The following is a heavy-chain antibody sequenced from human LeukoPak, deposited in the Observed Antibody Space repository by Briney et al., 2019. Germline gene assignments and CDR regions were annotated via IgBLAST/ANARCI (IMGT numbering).Heavy chain of an antibody. J-gene: IGHJ4*02. V-gene: IGHV3-21*01. Sequence: GGSLRLSCAASGFTFSSYSMNWVRQAPGRGLEWVSSISSSSSYIYYADSVKGRFTISRDNAKNSLYLQMNSLRAEDTAVYYCARVPRIAGSDYWGQGTLVTASS. CDR3: ARVPRIAGSDY. D-gene: IGHD6-13*01. CDR1: GFTFSSYS. CDR2: ISSSSSYI.